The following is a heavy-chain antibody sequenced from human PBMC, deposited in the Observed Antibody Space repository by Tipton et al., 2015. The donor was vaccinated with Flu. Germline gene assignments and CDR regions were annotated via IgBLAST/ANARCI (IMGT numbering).Heavy chain of an antibody. V-gene: IGHV4-38-2*01. D-gene: IGHD1/OR15-1a*01. CDR2: IFRTGST. J-gene: IGHJ4*02. CDR3: ATPTNWNTGGFHY. CDR1: GDAIRSGYL. Sequence: TLSLTCSVSGDAIRSGYLWAWIRQPPGRGLEWIGNIFRTGSTYLNPSLKGRVAISVDTSKNQFSLKLSSVTAADTAVYYCATPTNWNTGGFHYWGQGTLVTVSS.